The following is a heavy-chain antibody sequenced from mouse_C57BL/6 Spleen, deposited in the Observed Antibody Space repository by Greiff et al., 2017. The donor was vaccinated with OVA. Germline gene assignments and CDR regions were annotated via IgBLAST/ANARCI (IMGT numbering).Heavy chain of an antibody. D-gene: IGHD2-3*01. Sequence: VQLVESGGGLVQPKGSLKLSCAASGFSFNTYAMNWVRQAPGKGLEWVARIRSKSNNYATYYADSVKDRFTISRDDSEIMLYLQMNNLKTEDTAMYYCVRLDGYYNAMDYWGQGTSVTVSS. CDR3: VRLDGYYNAMDY. J-gene: IGHJ4*01. V-gene: IGHV10-1*01. CDR2: IRSKSNNYAT. CDR1: GFSFNTYA.